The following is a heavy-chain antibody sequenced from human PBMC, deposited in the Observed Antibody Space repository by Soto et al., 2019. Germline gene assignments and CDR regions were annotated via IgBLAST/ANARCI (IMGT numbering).Heavy chain of an antibody. Sequence: SETLSLTCSVSGGSVNSGHYYWNWIRQSPGKGLEWIGYIYYSGSTNYNSSLKSRLSISIDTSRNQFSLKLTSVTAADTAVYYCGGTAKFLPPDCGEKIDPWGNGILVTVSS. D-gene: IGHD2-21*01. J-gene: IGHJ5*02. CDR2: IYYSGST. V-gene: IGHV4-61*01. CDR1: GGSVNSGHYY. CDR3: GGTAKFLPPDCGEKIDP.